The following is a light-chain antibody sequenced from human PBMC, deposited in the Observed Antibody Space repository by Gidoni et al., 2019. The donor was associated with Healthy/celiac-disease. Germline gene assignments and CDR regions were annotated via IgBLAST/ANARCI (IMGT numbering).Light chain of an antibody. J-gene: IGKJ3*01. Sequence: DIVLTQSPLSLPVTPGEPASISCRSSQSLLHSNGYNYLYWYLQKPGQSPQLLIYLGSNPASGVPDRFSGSGSGTDFTLKISRVEAEDVLVYYCMQALQTQFTFGPGTKVEIK. CDR1: QSLLHSNGYNY. CDR3: MQALQTQFT. V-gene: IGKV2-28*01. CDR2: LGS.